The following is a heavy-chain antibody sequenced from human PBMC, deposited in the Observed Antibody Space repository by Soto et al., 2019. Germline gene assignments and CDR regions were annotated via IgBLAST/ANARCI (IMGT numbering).Heavy chain of an antibody. CDR2: ISWNSGSI. CDR1: GFTFDDYA. V-gene: IGHV3-9*01. CDR3: AKDKGRGSDYYYYGMDV. Sequence: GGSLRLSCAASGFTFDDYAMHWVRQAPGKGLEWVSGISWNSGSIGYADSVKGRFTISRDNAKNSLYLQMNSLRAEDTALYYCAKDKGRGSDYYYYGMDVWGQGTTVTVSS. J-gene: IGHJ6*02.